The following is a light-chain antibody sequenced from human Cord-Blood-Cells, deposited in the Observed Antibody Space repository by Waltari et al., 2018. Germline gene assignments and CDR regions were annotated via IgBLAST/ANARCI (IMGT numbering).Light chain of an antibody. CDR2: EVS. V-gene: IGLV2-8*01. CDR1: SSDVGGYNY. Sequence: QSALTQPPSASGSPGQSVTTSCTGTSSDVGGYNYVSWYQQHPGKAPKLMIYEVSKRPSGVPDRFSGSKSGNTASLTVSGLQAEDEADYYCSSYAGSNNSDVVFGGGTKLTVL. CDR3: SSYAGSNNSDVV. J-gene: IGLJ2*01.